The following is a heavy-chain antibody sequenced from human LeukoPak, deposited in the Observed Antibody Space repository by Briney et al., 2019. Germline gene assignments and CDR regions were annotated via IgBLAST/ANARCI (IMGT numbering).Heavy chain of an antibody. J-gene: IGHJ5*02. V-gene: IGHV1-69*13. CDR2: IIPIFGTA. Sequence: ASVKVSCKASGGTFSSYTISWVRQAPGQGLEWMGGIIPIFGTAHYAQTFQGRVTITADESTSTAYMELSSLRSEDTAVYYCARDEQDSSSWYARWFDPWGQGTLVTVSS. CDR3: ARDEQDSSSWYARWFDP. D-gene: IGHD6-13*01. CDR1: GGTFSSYT.